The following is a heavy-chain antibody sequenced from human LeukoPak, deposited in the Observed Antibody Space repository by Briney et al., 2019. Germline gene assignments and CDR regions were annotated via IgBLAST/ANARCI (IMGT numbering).Heavy chain of an antibody. J-gene: IGHJ4*02. CDR2: INAGNGNT. V-gene: IGHV1-3*01. Sequence: ASVKVSCKASGYTFTSYAMHWVRQAPGQRLEWMGWINAGNGNTKYSQKFQGRVTMTTDTSTSTAYMELRSLRSDDTAVYYCARDLPSYDILTGYYFDYWGQATLVTVSS. CDR3: ARDLPSYDILTGYYFDY. CDR1: GYTFTSYA. D-gene: IGHD3-9*01.